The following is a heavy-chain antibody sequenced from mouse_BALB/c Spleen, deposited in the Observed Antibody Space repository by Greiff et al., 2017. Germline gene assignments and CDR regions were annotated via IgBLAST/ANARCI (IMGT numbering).Heavy chain of an antibody. D-gene: IGHD2-4*01. CDR2: IWGDGST. CDR1: GFSLTSYG. CDR3: ARGGIYYDYDRLYYFDY. J-gene: IGHJ2*01. V-gene: IGHV2-4-1*01. Sequence: QVQLKQSGPGLVQPSQSLSITCTVSGFSLTSYGVHWVRQSPGKGLEWLGMIWGDGSTDYNSALKSRLSISKDNSKSQVFLKMNSLQTDDTARYYCARGGIYYDYDRLYYFDYWGQGTTLTVSS.